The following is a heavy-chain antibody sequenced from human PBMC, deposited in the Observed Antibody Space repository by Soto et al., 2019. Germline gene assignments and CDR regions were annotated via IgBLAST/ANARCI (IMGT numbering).Heavy chain of an antibody. J-gene: IGHJ4*02. CDR1: GFIFSDYW. CDR3: VSFEAIGS. Sequence: EVQLVESGGGLVQPGGSLRLSCAASGFIFSDYWMAWVRQAPGKGLEWVANIKEDGSRKYYMESAKGRNTISRDNAKNSLFLQMNSLRVEDTAVYYCVSFEAIGSWGQGTLVTVSS. V-gene: IGHV3-7*01. CDR2: IKEDGSRK.